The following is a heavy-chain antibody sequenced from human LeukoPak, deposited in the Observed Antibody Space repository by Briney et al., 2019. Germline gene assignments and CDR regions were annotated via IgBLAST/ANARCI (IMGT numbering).Heavy chain of an antibody. D-gene: IGHD2-21*02. V-gene: IGHV4-61*02. CDR3: ARVTGGDSNWFDS. CDR1: GGSIGSGSYY. CDR2: IYTSGST. J-gene: IGHJ5*01. Sequence: SETLSPTCTVSGGSIGSGSYYWSWIRQPAGKGLEWIGRIYTSGSTNYNPSLKSRVTISVDTSKNQFSLKLSSVTAADTAVYYCARVTGGDSNWFDSWGQGTLVTVSS.